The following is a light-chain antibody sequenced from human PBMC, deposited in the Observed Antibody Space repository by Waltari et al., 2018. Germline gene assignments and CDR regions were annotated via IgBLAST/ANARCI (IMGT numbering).Light chain of an antibody. V-gene: IGLV2-23*01. CDR3: CSYAGRRKGWV. Sequence: QSALTQPASLSGSPGQSITISCAGTTTDFGNYTFVSWYLHHPGKPPKLLIYEDIKRPSGVSDRFSASKSGSGASLTISGLQAEDEGDYFCCSYAGRRKGWVFGGGTKLTVL. CDR2: EDI. CDR1: TTDFGNYTF. J-gene: IGLJ3*02.